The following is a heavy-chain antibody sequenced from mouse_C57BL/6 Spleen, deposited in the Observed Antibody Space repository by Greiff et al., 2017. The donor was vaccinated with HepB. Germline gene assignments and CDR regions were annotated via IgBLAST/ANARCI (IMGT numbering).Heavy chain of an antibody. Sequence: VKLQQPGAELVMPGASVKLSCKASGYTFTSYWMHWVKQRPGQGLEWIGEIDPSDSYTNYNQKFKGKSTLTVDKSSSTAYMQLSSLTSEDSAVYYCARRPYYGSRRWYFDVWGTGTTVTVSS. CDR3: ARRPYYGSRRWYFDV. CDR2: IDPSDSYT. J-gene: IGHJ1*03. CDR1: GYTFTSYW. V-gene: IGHV1-69*01. D-gene: IGHD1-1*01.